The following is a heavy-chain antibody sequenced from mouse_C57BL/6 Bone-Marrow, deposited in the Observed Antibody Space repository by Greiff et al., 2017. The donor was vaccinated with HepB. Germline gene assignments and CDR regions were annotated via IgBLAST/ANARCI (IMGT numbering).Heavy chain of an antibody. J-gene: IGHJ4*01. CDR2: IHPNSGST. CDR1: GYTFTSYW. V-gene: IGHV1-64*01. Sequence: VQLQQPGAELVKPGASVKLSCKASGYTFTSYWMHWVKQRPGQGLEWIGMIHPNSGSTNYNEKFKSKATLTVDKSSSTAYMQLSSLTSEDSAVYYCAKESSSYAMVYWGQGTSVTVSS. CDR3: AKESSSYAMVY. D-gene: IGHD1-1*01.